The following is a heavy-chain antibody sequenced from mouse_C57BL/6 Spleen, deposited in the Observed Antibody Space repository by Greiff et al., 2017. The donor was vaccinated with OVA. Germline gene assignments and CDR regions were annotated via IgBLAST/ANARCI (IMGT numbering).Heavy chain of an antibody. CDR1: GYTFTDYY. CDR3: ARRGRGSFFDY. CDR2: INPNNGGT. J-gene: IGHJ2*01. V-gene: IGHV1-26*01. Sequence: VQLQQSGPELVKPRASVKISCKASGYTFTDYYMNWVKQSHGKSLEWIGDINPNNGGTSYNQKFKGKATLTVDKSSSTAYMELRSLTSEDSAVYYCARRGRGSFFDYWGQGTTLTVSS.